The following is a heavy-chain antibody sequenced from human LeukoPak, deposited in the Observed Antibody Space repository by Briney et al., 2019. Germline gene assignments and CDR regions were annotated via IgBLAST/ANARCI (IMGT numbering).Heavy chain of an antibody. D-gene: IGHD2-2*01. Sequence: PGGSLRLSCVASGFPFDDYGMFWVRQSPGKGLEWVSSISWNSGIIDYADSVKGRFTISRDNAKNSLYLQMNSLRAEDTAVYYCARAPPVYQLLLSWFDPWGQGTLVTVSS. CDR1: GFPFDDYG. CDR2: ISWNSGII. J-gene: IGHJ5*02. CDR3: ARAPPVYQLLLSWFDP. V-gene: IGHV3-20*04.